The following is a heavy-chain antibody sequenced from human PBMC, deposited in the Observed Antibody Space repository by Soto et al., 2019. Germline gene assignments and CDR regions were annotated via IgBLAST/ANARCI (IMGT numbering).Heavy chain of an antibody. CDR1: GFTFSNAW. D-gene: IGHD3-22*01. Sequence: EVQLVESGGGLVKPGGSLRLSCAASGFTFSNAWLTWVRQAPGKGLEWVGRVKSNADGGATDYTAPVKGRFTISRDDSKNTLYLQMNSLKIEDTAVYYCTTGIGYDTSGYYRGWVDYWGQGTLVTVSS. CDR2: VKSNADGGAT. J-gene: IGHJ4*02. CDR3: TTGIGYDTSGYYRGWVDY. V-gene: IGHV3-15*01.